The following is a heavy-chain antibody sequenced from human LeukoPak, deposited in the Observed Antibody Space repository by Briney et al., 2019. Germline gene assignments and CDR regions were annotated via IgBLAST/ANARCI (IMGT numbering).Heavy chain of an antibody. D-gene: IGHD4-17*01. CDR3: ARDYGDYVFDY. CDR2: IIPIFGTA. V-gene: IGHV1-69*06. CDR1: GGTFSSYA. J-gene: IGHJ4*02. Sequence: SVKVSCKASGGTFSSYAISWVRQAPGQGLEWMGGIIPIFGTANYAQKFQGRVAITADKSTSTAYMELSSLRSEDTAVYYCARDYGDYVFDYWGQGTLVTVSS.